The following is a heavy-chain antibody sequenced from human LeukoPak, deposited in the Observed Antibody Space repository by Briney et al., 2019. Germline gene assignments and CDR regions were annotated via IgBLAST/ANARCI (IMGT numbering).Heavy chain of an antibody. D-gene: IGHD3-3*01. CDR2: ISDNGEYR. CDR1: GLSISRYG. J-gene: IGHJ6*03. V-gene: IGHV3-23*01. Sequence: GGSLRLSCSVSGLSISRYGMSWVRQAPGKGLEWVSSISDNGEYRHYADYVKGRFTISRDLSRNMVFLQMSSLRVEDTAVYYCANGGVTPRQRYYYYYMDVWGKGTTVTVSS. CDR3: ANGGVTPRQRYYYYYMDV.